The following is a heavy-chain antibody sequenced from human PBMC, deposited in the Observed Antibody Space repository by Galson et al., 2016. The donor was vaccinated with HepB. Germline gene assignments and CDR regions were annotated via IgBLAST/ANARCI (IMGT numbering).Heavy chain of an antibody. J-gene: IGHJ4*02. Sequence: SLRLSCAASGFTFSSYSMNWVRQAPGKGLEWVSYISSSFSTTYYADSVKGRFTISIDNAKNSLFLQMNSLRDEDTAVYYCARITTVHFDWIPYFDYWGQGTLVTVSS. CDR3: ARITTVHFDWIPYFDY. D-gene: IGHD3-9*01. V-gene: IGHV3-48*02. CDR1: GFTFSSYS. CDR2: ISSSFSTT.